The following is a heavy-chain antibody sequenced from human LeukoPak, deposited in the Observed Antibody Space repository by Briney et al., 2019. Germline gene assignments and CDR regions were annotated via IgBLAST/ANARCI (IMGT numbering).Heavy chain of an antibody. CDR1: GFTFSSYW. Sequence: GGSLRLSCAASGFTFSSYWMSWVRQAPGKGLEWVANIEQDGSEKNYVDSVKGRFTISRDNDENALYLQMKTLRPEDTAVYYCAEGCCWLIDGWGQGTLVTVSS. J-gene: IGHJ4*02. V-gene: IGHV3-7*01. D-gene: IGHD3-9*01. CDR3: AEGCCWLIDG. CDR2: IEQDGSEK.